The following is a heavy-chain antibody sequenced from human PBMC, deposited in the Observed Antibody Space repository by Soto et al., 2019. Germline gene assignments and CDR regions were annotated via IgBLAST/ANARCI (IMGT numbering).Heavy chain of an antibody. J-gene: IGHJ4*02. CDR1: GVSISSSY. D-gene: IGHD5-12*01. CDR3: ARGGNRYSNTASGVGGFDF. CDR2: IYYTGTT. V-gene: IGHV4-59*01. Sequence: SETLSLTCTVSGVSISSSYWSWIRQFPGTGLEWIGYIYYTGTTNYNPSLKRRVTISLDTAKNQFSLNVNSLTTADTAVYFCARGGNRYSNTASGVGGFDFWGQGTLVTVSS.